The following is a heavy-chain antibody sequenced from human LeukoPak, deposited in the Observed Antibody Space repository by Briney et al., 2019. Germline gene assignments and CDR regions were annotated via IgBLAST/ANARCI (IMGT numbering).Heavy chain of an antibody. V-gene: IGHV4-34*01. CDR2: INHSGST. D-gene: IGHD6-6*01. Sequence: SETLSLTCAVYGGPFSGYYWSWIRQPPGKGLEWIGEINHSGSTNYNPSLKSRVTISVDTSKNQFSLKLSSVTAADTAVYYCARGRVAARLYYYMDVWGKGTTVTVSS. J-gene: IGHJ6*03. CDR1: GGPFSGYY. CDR3: ARGRVAARLYYYMDV.